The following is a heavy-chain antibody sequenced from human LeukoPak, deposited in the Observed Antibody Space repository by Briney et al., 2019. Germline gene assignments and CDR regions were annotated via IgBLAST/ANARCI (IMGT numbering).Heavy chain of an antibody. CDR3: ARQKDCTNGVCSGLFDY. J-gene: IGHJ4*02. Sequence: TGGSLRLSCAASGFTFSSYSMNWVRQAPGKGLEWVSSISSSSSYIYYADSVKGRFTISRDNAKNSLYLQMNSLRAEDTAVYYCARQKDCTNGVCSGLFDYWGQGTLVTVSS. CDR1: GFTFSSYS. CDR2: ISSSSSYI. V-gene: IGHV3-21*01. D-gene: IGHD2-8*01.